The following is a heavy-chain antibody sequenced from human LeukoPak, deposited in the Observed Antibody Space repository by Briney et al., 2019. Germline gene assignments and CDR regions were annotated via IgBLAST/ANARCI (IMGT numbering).Heavy chain of an antibody. CDR1: GGSINSYY. D-gene: IGHD6-19*01. J-gene: IGHJ3*02. Sequence: VKPSETLSRTCTVSGGSINSYYWSWIRQPPGQELMWIGYIYCSGSTNYTPSLKSRVTISVDTSKNQFSLKLSSVTAAETVVYYCASYSSGWNDAFDIWGEERMVTVSS. CDR2: IYCSGST. CDR3: ASYSSGWNDAFDI. V-gene: IGHV4-59*08.